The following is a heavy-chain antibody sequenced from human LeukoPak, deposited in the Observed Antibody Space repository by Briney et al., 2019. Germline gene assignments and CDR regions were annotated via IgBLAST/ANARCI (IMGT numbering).Heavy chain of an antibody. CDR3: ARATVVSPNY. CDR2: IKKDGSEK. CDR1: GFISSDYW. V-gene: IGHV3-7*03. Sequence: GGSLRLSCAASGFISSDYWLTWVRQVPGKGLEWVANIKKDGSEKYYVDSVKGRFTISRDNAKNSLYLQMNSLRAEDTAVYYCARATVVSPNYWGQGTLVTVSS. J-gene: IGHJ4*02. D-gene: IGHD4-23*01.